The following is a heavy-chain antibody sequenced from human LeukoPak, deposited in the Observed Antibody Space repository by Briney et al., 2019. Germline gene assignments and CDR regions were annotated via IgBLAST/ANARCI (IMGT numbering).Heavy chain of an antibody. V-gene: IGHV1-8*01. Sequence: ASVKVSCKASGYIFTSYDINWVRQATGQGPEWMGWMKPNSGNTDYAQKFQGRVTMTRDTSISTAYMELSSLRSEDTAVYYCAGQTGTNALDIWGQGTMVTVSS. CDR3: AGQTGTNALDI. J-gene: IGHJ3*02. CDR2: MKPNSGNT. CDR1: GYIFTSYD. D-gene: IGHD1-14*01.